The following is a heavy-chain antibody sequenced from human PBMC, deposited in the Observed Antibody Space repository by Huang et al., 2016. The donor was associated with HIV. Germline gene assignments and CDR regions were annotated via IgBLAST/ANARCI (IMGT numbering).Heavy chain of an antibody. V-gene: IGHV4-39*01. CDR3: Y. CDR1: GGSIRSDNYY. CDR2: IYYRGST. J-gene: IGHJ4*02. D-gene: IGHD3-10*01. Sequence: QLQLQESGPGLVKPSETLSLTCTVSGGSIRSDNYYWGWIRQPPGKGLEWIGSIYYRGSTYYNPSLKSRVTISVDTAVYYGASLPGSITMIGGVITDSYWGQGTLVTVSS.